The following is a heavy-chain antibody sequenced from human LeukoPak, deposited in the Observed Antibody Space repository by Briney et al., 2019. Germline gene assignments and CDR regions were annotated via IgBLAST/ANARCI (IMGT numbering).Heavy chain of an antibody. D-gene: IGHD4-17*01. CDR2: IWYDGSNK. CDR3: AISSTVTTLFDY. CDR1: GFTFSSYG. Sequence: PGRSLRLSCAASGFTFSSYGMHWVHQAPGKGLEWVAVIWYDGSNKYYADSVKGRFTISRDNSKNTLYLQMNSLRAEDTAVYYCAISSTVTTLFDYWGQGTLVTVSS. V-gene: IGHV3-33*01. J-gene: IGHJ4*02.